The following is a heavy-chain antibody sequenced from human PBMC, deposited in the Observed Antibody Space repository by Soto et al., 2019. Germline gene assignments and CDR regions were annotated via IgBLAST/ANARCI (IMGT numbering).Heavy chain of an antibody. V-gene: IGHV4-34*01. Sequence: SETLSLTCAVSGGSFSGYYWTWIRQPPGKGLEWIGEINHSGSTNYNPSLKSRVTISVDTSKNQFSLKLTSVTAADTAVYYCAIDQITGPFDYWGQRPLVTLSS. J-gene: IGHJ4*02. CDR2: INHSGST. CDR1: GGSFSGYY. CDR3: AIDQITGPFDY. D-gene: IGHD3-16*01.